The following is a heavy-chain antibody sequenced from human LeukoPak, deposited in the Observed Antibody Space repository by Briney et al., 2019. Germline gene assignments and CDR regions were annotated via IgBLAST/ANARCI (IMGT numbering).Heavy chain of an antibody. J-gene: IGHJ4*02. V-gene: IGHV4-59*01. Sequence: SEILSLTCGVSGASIRSYSWNWLRQPPGKGLEWIGYINYSGSTNYNPSLKSRATISMDTSKHHFSLKLNSVTAADTAVYYCARDTRSDDNSGYYLFDFWGQGTLVTVSS. CDR1: GASIRSYS. CDR3: ARDTRSDDNSGYYLFDF. D-gene: IGHD3-22*01. CDR2: INYSGST.